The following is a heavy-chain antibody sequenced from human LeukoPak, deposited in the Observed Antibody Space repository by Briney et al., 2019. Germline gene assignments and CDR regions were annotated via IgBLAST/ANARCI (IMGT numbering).Heavy chain of an antibody. Sequence: GASVKVSCKASGYTFTGYYIHWVRQAPGQGLECVGWINPNSGGTNYAQKFQGRVTMTRDTSISTAYMELSRLRSDDTAGYYCARGGSGSYFSWLDPWGQGTLVTVSS. CDR1: GYTFTGYY. J-gene: IGHJ5*02. CDR2: INPNSGGT. D-gene: IGHD3-10*01. V-gene: IGHV1-2*02. CDR3: ARGGSGSYFSWLDP.